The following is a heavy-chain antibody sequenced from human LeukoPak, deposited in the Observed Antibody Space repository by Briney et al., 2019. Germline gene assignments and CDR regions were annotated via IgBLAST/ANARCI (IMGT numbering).Heavy chain of an antibody. CDR2: ISGDGGST. V-gene: IGHV3-43*01. D-gene: IGHD1-1*01. J-gene: IGHJ6*02. CDR1: GFTFDDYT. Sequence: GGPLRLSFAASGFTFDDYTMHWVRKAPGKGLEWVSLISGDGGSTYYADSVKGRFTISRDNSKNSLYLQMNSLRTEDTALYYCAKDMAPPYNWNDESYYYYGMDVWGQGTTVTVSS. CDR3: AKDMAPPYNWNDESYYYYGMDV.